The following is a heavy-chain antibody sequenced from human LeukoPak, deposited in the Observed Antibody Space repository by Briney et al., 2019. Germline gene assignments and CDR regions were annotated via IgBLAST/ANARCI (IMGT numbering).Heavy chain of an antibody. D-gene: IGHD3-9*01. CDR3: ARSLTYYDILTGPDY. CDR2: ISYDGSDK. CDR1: GFTFSSHA. Sequence: GGSLRLSCAASGFTFSSHAMHWVRQAPGKGLEWVAVISYDGSDKYYADSVKGRFTISRDNSKTTLYLQMNSLRAEDTAVYFCARSLTYYDILTGPDYWGQGTLVTVSS. V-gene: IGHV3-30*04. J-gene: IGHJ4*02.